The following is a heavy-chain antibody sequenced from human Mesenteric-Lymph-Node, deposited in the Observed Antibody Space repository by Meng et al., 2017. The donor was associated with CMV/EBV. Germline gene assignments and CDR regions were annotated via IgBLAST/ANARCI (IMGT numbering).Heavy chain of an antibody. CDR2: ISSSSSYI. Sequence: GGSLRLSCAASGFTFSSYSMNWVRQAPGKGLEWVSSISSSSSYIYYADSVKGRFTISRDNAKKSLYLQMNSLRAEDTALYHCARAADAYYYYGMDVWGQGTTVTVSS. V-gene: IGHV3-21*04. J-gene: IGHJ6*02. D-gene: IGHD6-25*01. CDR1: GFTFSSYS. CDR3: ARAADAYYYYGMDV.